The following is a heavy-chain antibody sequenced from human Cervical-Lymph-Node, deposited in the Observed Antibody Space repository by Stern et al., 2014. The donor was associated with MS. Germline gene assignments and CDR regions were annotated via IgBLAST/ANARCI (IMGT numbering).Heavy chain of an antibody. J-gene: IGHJ4*02. D-gene: IGHD2-15*01. CDR1: GFTFSSSW. Sequence: VQPVQSGGGLVQPGGSLRLSCATSGFTFSSSWMRWVRQAPGQGLEWVANIKHDGSEEHYVASVRGRFTISRDNAKNSPYLQLHSLRAEDTAVYYGARELAAADCWGQGTLVTVSS. CDR2: IKHDGSEE. V-gene: IGHV3-7*01. CDR3: ARELAAADC.